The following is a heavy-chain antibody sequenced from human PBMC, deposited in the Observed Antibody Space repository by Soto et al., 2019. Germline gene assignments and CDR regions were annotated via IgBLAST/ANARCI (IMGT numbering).Heavy chain of an antibody. J-gene: IGHJ6*02. V-gene: IGHV1-18*01. D-gene: IGHD6-13*01. Sequence: QVQLVQSGAEVKKPGASVKVSCKASGYTFTSYGISWVRQAPGQGLEWMGWISAYNGNTNYAQKLQGRVTMTTDKATSTDYIELRSLRSDDTAMYYCARTYSSSYGMDVCGQGTTVTVSS. CDR1: GYTFTSYG. CDR3: ARTYSSSYGMDV. CDR2: ISAYNGNT.